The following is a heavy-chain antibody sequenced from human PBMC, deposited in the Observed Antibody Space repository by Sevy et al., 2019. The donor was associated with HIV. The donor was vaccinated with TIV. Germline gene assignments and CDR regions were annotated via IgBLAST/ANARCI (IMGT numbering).Heavy chain of an antibody. D-gene: IGHD3-16*01. CDR3: ARDVGGDYCDY. CDR1: GFSFRRYA. V-gene: IGHV3-30*04. J-gene: IGHJ4*02. CDR2: ISYDGRNE. Sequence: GGSLRLSCEASGFSFRRYAMHWVRQAPGKGLEWLTVISYDGRNEYYVDSVKGRLTISRDNSKKTPYLQMNSLRPEDTAIYYCARDVGGDYCDYWGQGTLVTVSS.